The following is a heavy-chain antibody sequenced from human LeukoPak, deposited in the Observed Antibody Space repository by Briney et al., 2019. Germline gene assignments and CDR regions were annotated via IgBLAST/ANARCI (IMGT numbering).Heavy chain of an antibody. V-gene: IGHV4-59*01. D-gene: IGHD1-26*01. J-gene: IGHJ6*03. Sequence: PSGPLSLTCTDSGGSISSYYWSWIRQPPGKGLEWIGYIYYSGSTNYNPSLKSRVTISVDNSKNQFSLKLSSLTAADTAVYYCARVHSGSYYADYYYYMEVWGKGTTVTVSS. CDR2: IYYSGST. CDR3: ARVHSGSYYADYYYYMEV. CDR1: GGSISSYY.